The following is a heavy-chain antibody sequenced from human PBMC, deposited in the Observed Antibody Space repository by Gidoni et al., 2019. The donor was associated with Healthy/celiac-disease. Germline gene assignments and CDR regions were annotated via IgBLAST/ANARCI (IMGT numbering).Heavy chain of an antibody. CDR2: IKKDGSEK. V-gene: IGHV3-7*03. Sequence: EVQLVESGGGLVQPGGSLRLSCAASGFTFSSYWMSWVRQAPGKGLEWVANIKKDGSEKYYVDSVKGRFTISRDNAKNSLYLQMNSLRAEDTAVYYCAREPATDSSGLDYWGQGTLVTVSS. CDR1: GFTFSSYW. CDR3: AREPATDSSGLDY. J-gene: IGHJ4*02. D-gene: IGHD3-22*01.